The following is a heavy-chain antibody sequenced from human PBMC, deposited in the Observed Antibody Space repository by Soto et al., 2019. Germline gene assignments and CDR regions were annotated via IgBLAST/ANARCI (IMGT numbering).Heavy chain of an antibody. D-gene: IGHD1-1*01. J-gene: IGHJ6*02. CDR2: ISAHNGNT. CDR1: GYTFTSYG. Sequence: ASVKVSFKASGYTFTSYGITWLRQAPGQGLEWMGWISAHNGNTNYEQRLQGRVTMTTDTPTSTAYMELRSLRSDDTAVYYCARENECYDYCMDVWGQGTMVTVSS. CDR3: ARENECYDYCMDV. V-gene: IGHV1-18*04.